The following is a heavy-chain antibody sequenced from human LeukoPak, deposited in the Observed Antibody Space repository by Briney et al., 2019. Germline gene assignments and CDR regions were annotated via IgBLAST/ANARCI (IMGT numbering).Heavy chain of an antibody. D-gene: IGHD3-9*01. Sequence: PGGSLRLSCAASGFSFSSYWMSWVRQAPGKGLEWVANIKQDGSEKYYVDSVKGRFTISRDNAKNSLYLQMNSLRAEDTAVYYCARDLGGGVRYPRGPGYWGQGTLVTVSS. CDR1: GFSFSSYW. V-gene: IGHV3-7*01. CDR3: ARDLGGGVRYPRGPGY. J-gene: IGHJ4*02. CDR2: IKQDGSEK.